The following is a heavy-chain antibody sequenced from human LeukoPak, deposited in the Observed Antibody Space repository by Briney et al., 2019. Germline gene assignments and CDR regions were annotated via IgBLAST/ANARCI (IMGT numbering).Heavy chain of an antibody. Sequence: ASVKVSCKASGYTFTSYGISWVRQAPGQGLEWLGWISVYNGHTNYAQKLQGRVTMTTDTSTTTAYMELRTLRSDDTAVYYCARLASQQPDYYYSMDVWGKGTTVTISS. J-gene: IGHJ6*03. CDR2: ISVYNGHT. V-gene: IGHV1-18*01. CDR3: ARLASQQPDYYYSMDV. CDR1: GYTFTSYG. D-gene: IGHD6-13*01.